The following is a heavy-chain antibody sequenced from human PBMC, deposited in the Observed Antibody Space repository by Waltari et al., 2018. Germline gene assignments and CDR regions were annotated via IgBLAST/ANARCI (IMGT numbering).Heavy chain of an antibody. CDR3: ARSLLDSSGYFDI. CDR1: GFTVSSTY. Sequence: EVQLVESGGGLTQPGGSLRLSCAASGFTVSSTYMSWVRQAPGKGLEWVSVIYSGGSTYYADSVKGRFTISRDNSKNTLYLQMNSLRAEDTAVYYCARSLLDSSGYFDIWGQGTMVTVSS. D-gene: IGHD3-22*01. CDR2: IYSGGST. J-gene: IGHJ3*02. V-gene: IGHV3-53*01.